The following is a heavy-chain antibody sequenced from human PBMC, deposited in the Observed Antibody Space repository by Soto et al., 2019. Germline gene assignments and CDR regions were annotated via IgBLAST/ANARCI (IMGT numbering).Heavy chain of an antibody. D-gene: IGHD5-12*01. CDR1: GFTFSNAW. CDR3: IGTYSGSSMRFDY. V-gene: IGHV3-15*01. J-gene: IGHJ4*02. CDR2: VKSKTDGGTI. Sequence: GGCLRLSCAASGFTFSNAWMTWVRQAPGKGLEWVGRVKSKTDGGTIDYAAPVKDRFTISRDDSKNTLYLQMNSLKTEDTAVYYCIGTYSGSSMRFDYWGQGTLVTVSS.